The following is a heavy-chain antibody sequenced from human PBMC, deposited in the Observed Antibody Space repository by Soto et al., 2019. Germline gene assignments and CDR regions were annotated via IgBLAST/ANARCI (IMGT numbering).Heavy chain of an antibody. CDR3: ARDRPLGVHTYVCDY. CDR1: GFTFSSYG. D-gene: IGHD5-18*01. V-gene: IGHV3-48*02. CDR2: ISGSTSVI. Sequence: EVQLVESGGGLVQPGGSLRLSCAASGFTFSSYGMNWVRQAPGKGLEWVSHISGSTSVIYYADSVKGRFTISRDNAKNSLFLQMNSLRDEDTAVYYCARDRPLGVHTYVCDYWGQGTLVTVSS. J-gene: IGHJ4*02.